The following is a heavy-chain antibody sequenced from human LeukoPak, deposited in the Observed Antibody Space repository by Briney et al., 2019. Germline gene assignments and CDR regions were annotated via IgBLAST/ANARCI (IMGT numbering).Heavy chain of an antibody. J-gene: IGHJ4*02. CDR3: AKEFDPYSSGWYGYFDY. D-gene: IGHD6-19*01. CDR1: GFTFSSYG. Sequence: GGSLRLSCAASGFTFSSYGMHWVHQAPGKGLEWVALISYDGRNKYYADSVKGRFTISRDNSKNTLYLQMNSLRAEDTAVYYCAKEFDPYSSGWYGYFDYWGQGTLVTVSS. V-gene: IGHV3-30*18. CDR2: ISYDGRNK.